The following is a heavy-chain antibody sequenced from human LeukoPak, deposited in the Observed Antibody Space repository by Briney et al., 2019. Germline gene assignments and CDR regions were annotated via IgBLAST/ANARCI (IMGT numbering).Heavy chain of an antibody. CDR2: ISAYNGNT. J-gene: IGHJ6*02. V-gene: IGHV1-18*01. CDR3: ARDRDDILTEYYYGMDV. D-gene: IGHD3-9*01. CDR1: GYTFTRYG. Sequence: GASVKVSCKASGYTFTRYGISWVGQAPGHGLEWMGWISAYNGNTNYAQKLQGRVTMTTDTSTSTAYMELRSLRSDDTAVYYCARDRDDILTEYYYGMDVWGQGTTVTVSS.